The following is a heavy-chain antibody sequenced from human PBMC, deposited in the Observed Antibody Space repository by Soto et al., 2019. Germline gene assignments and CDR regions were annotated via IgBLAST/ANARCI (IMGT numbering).Heavy chain of an antibody. D-gene: IGHD2-15*01. Sequence: GGSLRLSCAASGFTFSSYAMSWVRQAPGKGLEWVSAISGSGGSTYYADSVKGRFTISRDNSKNTLYLQMNSLRAEDTAVYYCAKDRYCSGGSCYFVTGYYMDVWGKGTTVTVSS. J-gene: IGHJ6*03. V-gene: IGHV3-23*01. CDR2: ISGSGGST. CDR1: GFTFSSYA. CDR3: AKDRYCSGGSCYFVTGYYMDV.